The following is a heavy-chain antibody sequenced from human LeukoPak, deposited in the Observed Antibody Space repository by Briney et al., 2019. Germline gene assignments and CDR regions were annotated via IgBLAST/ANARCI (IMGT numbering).Heavy chain of an antibody. CDR2: ADGGGSST. V-gene: IGHV3-74*01. Sequence: GGSLRLSCAASGFTFSTHWMHWVRQVPGRGPVWVSRADGGGSSTSYADSVTGRFSISRDNAKSTLYLQMNGLRAEDTAVYYCARGPGSSGGAYVGDYWGHGTLVTVSS. CDR1: GFTFSTHW. CDR3: ARGPGSSGGAYVGDY. D-gene: IGHD3-22*01. J-gene: IGHJ4*01.